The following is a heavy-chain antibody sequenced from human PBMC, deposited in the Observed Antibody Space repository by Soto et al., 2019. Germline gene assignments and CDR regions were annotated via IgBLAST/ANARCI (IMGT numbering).Heavy chain of an antibody. CDR2: ISSTAGRTS. CDR3: AKGVLSFHYGMEV. Sequence: EVQLLQSGGGFRPPGGSVRLSCATSGYTFNTYPMTWVRQAPGKGLEWVASISSTAGRTSSYADSVKGRFAIARDFSDNSVYLEMNNLRVDDTAVYFCAKGVLSFHYGMEVWGQGTTVTVSS. V-gene: IGHV3-23*01. CDR1: GYTFNTYP. D-gene: IGHD3-10*01. J-gene: IGHJ6*02.